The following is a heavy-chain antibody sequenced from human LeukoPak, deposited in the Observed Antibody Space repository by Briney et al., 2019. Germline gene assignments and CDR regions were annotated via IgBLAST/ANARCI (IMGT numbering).Heavy chain of an antibody. Sequence: NPSETLSLPCAVSGYSISSGYYWGWIRQPPGKGLEWIGSIYHSGSTYYNPSLKSRVTISVDTSKNQFSLKLSSVTAADTAVYYCARDQLLSYYFDYWGQGTLVTVSS. D-gene: IGHD2-2*01. CDR2: IYHSGST. V-gene: IGHV4-38-2*02. CDR1: GYSISSGYY. CDR3: ARDQLLSYYFDY. J-gene: IGHJ4*02.